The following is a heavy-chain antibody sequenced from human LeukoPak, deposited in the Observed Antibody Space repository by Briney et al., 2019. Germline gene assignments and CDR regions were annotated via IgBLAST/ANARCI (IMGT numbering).Heavy chain of an antibody. CDR3: ARGVLDYYDSSGRGPYYFDY. J-gene: IGHJ4*02. CDR2: IIPILGIA. Sequence: ASVKVSCKASGGTFSSYAISWVRQAPGQGLEWMGRIIPILGIANYAQKFQGRVTITADKSTSTAYMELSSLRSEGTAVYYCARGVLDYYDSSGRGPYYFDYWGQGTLVTVSS. V-gene: IGHV1-69*04. CDR1: GGTFSSYA. D-gene: IGHD3-22*01.